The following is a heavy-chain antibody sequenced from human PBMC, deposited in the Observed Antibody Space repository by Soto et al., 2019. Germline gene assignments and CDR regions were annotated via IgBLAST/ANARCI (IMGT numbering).Heavy chain of an antibody. J-gene: IGHJ4*02. D-gene: IGHD1-26*01. CDR1: GGTFSSYI. CDR2: IIPILGIA. Sequence: QVQLVQSGAEVKKPGSSVKVSCKASGGTFSSYIISWVRQAPGQGLEWMGRIIPILGIANYARKFQCRVTITADNSTSTAYMGLSSLRSEDTAVYYCARFTQTDIVGAAYFDYWGQGTLVTVSS. CDR3: ARFTQTDIVGAAYFDY. V-gene: IGHV1-69*02.